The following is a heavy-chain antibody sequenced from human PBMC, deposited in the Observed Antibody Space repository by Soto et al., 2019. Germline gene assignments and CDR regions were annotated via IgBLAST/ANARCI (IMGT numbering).Heavy chain of an antibody. CDR1: GYIFTLYW. CDR2: IYPGDSDT. V-gene: IGHV5-51*01. Sequence: GESLKISCKASGYIFTLYWIGWVRQMPGKGLEWMGIIYPGDSDTRYSPSFQGQVTISADKSISTASLQWSSLKASDTAVYYCARQSPTPGYYYFSYGMDVWGQGTTVTVSS. CDR3: ARQSPTPGYYYFSYGMDV. J-gene: IGHJ6*02. D-gene: IGHD4-17*01.